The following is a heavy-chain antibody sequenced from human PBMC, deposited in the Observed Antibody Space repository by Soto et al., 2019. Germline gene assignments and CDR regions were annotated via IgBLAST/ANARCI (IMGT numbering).Heavy chain of an antibody. D-gene: IGHD6-13*01. J-gene: IGHJ6*02. CDR1: GGTFSSYA. Sequence: ASVKVSCKTSGGTFSSYAISWVRQAPGQGLEWMGGIDPNSGGTNYAQKFQGWVTMTRDTSISTAYMELSRLRSDDTAVYYCARDGRYSSSWYFFGSMSSGMDVWGQGTTVTVSS. CDR3: ARDGRYSSSWYFFGSMSSGMDV. CDR2: IDPNSGGT. V-gene: IGHV1-2*04.